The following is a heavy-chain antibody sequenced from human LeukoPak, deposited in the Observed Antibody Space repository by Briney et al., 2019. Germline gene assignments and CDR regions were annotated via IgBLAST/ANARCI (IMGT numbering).Heavy chain of an antibody. CDR2: IDHSGRT. CDR3: ARGLRITIFGVVITGYYFDY. J-gene: IGHJ4*02. D-gene: IGHD3-3*01. Sequence: SETLSLTCAVYGGSFSGYYWSWIRQPQGKGLRWIGEIDHSGRTNYNPSFKSRVIISVDTSKNQFSVRLSSVTAADTAVYYCARGLRITIFGVVITGYYFDYWGQGTLVTVSS. V-gene: IGHV4-34*01. CDR1: GGSFSGYY.